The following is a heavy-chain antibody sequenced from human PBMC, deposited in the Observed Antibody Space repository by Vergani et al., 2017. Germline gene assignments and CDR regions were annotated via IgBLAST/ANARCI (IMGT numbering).Heavy chain of an antibody. CDR3: ASLYDDFWSGRGDWFDP. D-gene: IGHD3-3*01. J-gene: IGHJ5*02. CDR2: IYYSGRT. Sequence: QVQLQESGPGLVKPSETLSLICTVSGVSISSYYWSWIRQHPRKGREWIGCIYYSGRTNYNPSLKSRVTIPVDTSKNQFSLKLSSVTAADTAVYYCASLYDDFWSGRGDWFDPWGQGTLVTVSS. CDR1: GVSISSYY. V-gene: IGHV4-59*01.